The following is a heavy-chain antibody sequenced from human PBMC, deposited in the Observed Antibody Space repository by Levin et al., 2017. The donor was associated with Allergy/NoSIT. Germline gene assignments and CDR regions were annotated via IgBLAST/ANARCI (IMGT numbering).Heavy chain of an antibody. CDR3: ARILYSGTWYWLDP. CDR2: IWYDGSNK. CDR1: GFTFSTYG. Sequence: GESLKISCAASGFTFSTYGMHWVRQAPGKGLEWVAVIWYDGSNKFYGDSVKGRFTISRDNSKNTLYLQMNSLRAEDTAVYYCARILYSGTWYWLDPWGQGTLVTVSS. V-gene: IGHV3-33*01. D-gene: IGHD1-26*01. J-gene: IGHJ5*02.